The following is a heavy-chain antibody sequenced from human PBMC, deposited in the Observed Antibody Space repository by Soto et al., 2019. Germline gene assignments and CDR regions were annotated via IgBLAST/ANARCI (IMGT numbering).Heavy chain of an antibody. CDR2: IWYDGSNK. D-gene: IGHD2-2*01. CDR3: ARDIQYQEFDY. J-gene: IGHJ4*02. CDR1: GFTFSSYG. Sequence: QVQLVESGGGVVQPGRSLRLSCAASGFTFSSYGMHWVRQAPGKGLEWVAVIWYDGSNKYYADSVKDRFTISRDNSKNTLYLQMNSLRAEDTAVYYCARDIQYQEFDYWGQGTLVTVSS. V-gene: IGHV3-33*01.